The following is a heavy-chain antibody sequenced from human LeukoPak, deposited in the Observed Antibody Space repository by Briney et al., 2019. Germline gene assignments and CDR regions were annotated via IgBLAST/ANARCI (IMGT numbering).Heavy chain of an antibody. CDR2: IGTAGDT. V-gene: IGHV3-13*01. J-gene: IGHJ2*01. Sequence: PGGSLRLSCAASGFTFSSYDMHWVRQATGKGLEWVSAIGTAGDTYYPCSVKGRFTISRENAKNSLYLQMNSLRAGDTAVYYCARVQGLDFRWYFDLWGRGTLVTVSS. CDR3: ARVQGLDFRWYFDL. CDR1: GFTFSSYD.